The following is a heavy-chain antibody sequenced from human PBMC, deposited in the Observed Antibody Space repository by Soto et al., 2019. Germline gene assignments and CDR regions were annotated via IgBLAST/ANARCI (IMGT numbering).Heavy chain of an antibody. D-gene: IGHD2-15*01. V-gene: IGHV5-10-1*01. CDR2: IDPSDSYT. CDR1: GYSFTSYW. CDR3: ASPRSPQAGYYGMDV. J-gene: IGHJ6*02. Sequence: EVQLVQSGAEVKKPGESLRISCKGSGYSFTSYWISWVRQMPGKGLEWMGRIDPSDSYTNYSPSFQGHVTISADKSIXTAYLQWSSLKASDTAMYYCASPRSPQAGYYGMDVWGQGTTVTVSS.